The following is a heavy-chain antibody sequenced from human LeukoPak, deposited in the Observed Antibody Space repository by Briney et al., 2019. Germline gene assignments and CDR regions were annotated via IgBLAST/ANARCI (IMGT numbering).Heavy chain of an antibody. CDR3: ARGGDYGDLRYFDY. J-gene: IGHJ4*02. D-gene: IGHD4-17*01. CDR2: IYYRGST. V-gene: IGHV4-59*01. Sequence: SETLSLTCTVSGGSINNDYWSWIRQPPGTGLEWIGDIYYRGSTNYNPSLKSRVTFSVDTSKNQFSLKLNSVTAADTAVYYCARGGDYGDLRYFDYWGQRTLVTVSS. CDR1: GGSINNDY.